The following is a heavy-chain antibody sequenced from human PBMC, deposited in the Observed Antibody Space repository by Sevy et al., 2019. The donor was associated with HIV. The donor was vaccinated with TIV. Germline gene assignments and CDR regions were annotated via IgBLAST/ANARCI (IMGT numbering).Heavy chain of an antibody. CDR1: GASIGTGSDY. V-gene: IGHV4-61*02. D-gene: IGHD3-3*01. J-gene: IGHJ3*02. CDR3: ARLNFDVLGGSYDAFDI. Sequence: SETLSLTCTVSGASIGTGSDYWSWIRQPAGKGLEWIGRIYTSGTNNYNPFLKSRVTISLDTSKNQFSLKLSSVTAADTAVYYCARLNFDVLGGSYDAFDIWGQGTMVTVSS. CDR2: IYTSGTN.